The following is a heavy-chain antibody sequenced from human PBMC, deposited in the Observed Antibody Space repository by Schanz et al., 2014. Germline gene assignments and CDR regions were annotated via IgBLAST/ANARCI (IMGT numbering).Heavy chain of an antibody. CDR2: ISGSGDST. V-gene: IGHV3-23*01. CDR3: AKHVRALTGNDY. D-gene: IGHD3-9*01. CDR1: GFTFSTYA. Sequence: EVQLLESGGALVQPGGSLRLSCSASGFTFSTYAMSWVRQAPGKGLEWVSGISGSGDSTHYADSVKGRFIISRDNSKNTLYLQVNSLRAEDTAVYYCAKHVRALTGNDYWGQGTLVTVSS. J-gene: IGHJ4*02.